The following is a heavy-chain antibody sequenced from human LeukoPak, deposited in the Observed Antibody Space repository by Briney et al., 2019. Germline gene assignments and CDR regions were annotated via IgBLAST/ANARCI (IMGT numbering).Heavy chain of an antibody. Sequence: GGSLRLSCAASGITFSSSATTWVRQAPGKGLEWVSSLNNGGDDTYYAGSVKGRFTISRDNSKNTLYLQMNSLRVQDTAVNYCAKGRARDGYSYCGHGLLVTVSS. CDR3: AKGRARDGYSY. V-gene: IGHV3-23*01. CDR1: GITFSSSA. D-gene: IGHD5-24*01. J-gene: IGHJ4*01. CDR2: LNNGGDDT.